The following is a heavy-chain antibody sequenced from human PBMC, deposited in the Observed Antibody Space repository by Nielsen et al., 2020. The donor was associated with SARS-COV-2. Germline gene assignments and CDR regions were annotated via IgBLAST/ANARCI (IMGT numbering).Heavy chain of an antibody. CDR2: INHSGST. CDR3: ARELRFLEWLYFDY. CDR1: GGSFSGYY. J-gene: IGHJ4*02. V-gene: IGHV4-34*01. Sequence: SETLSLTCAVYGGSFSGYYWSWIRQPPGKGLEWIGEINHSGSTNYNPSLKSRVTISVDTSKNQFSLKLSSVTAADTAVYYCARELRFLEWLYFDYWGQGTLVTVSS. D-gene: IGHD3-3*01.